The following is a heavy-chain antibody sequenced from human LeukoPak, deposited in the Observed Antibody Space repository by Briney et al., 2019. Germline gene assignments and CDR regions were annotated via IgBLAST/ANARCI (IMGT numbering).Heavy chain of an antibody. J-gene: IGHJ1*01. CDR2: ISSSSSYI. V-gene: IGHV3-21*01. Sequence: GGSLRLSCAASGFTFSSYSMNWVRQAPGKGLELVSSISSSSSYIYYADSVKGRFTISRDNAKNSLYLQMNSLRAEDTAVYYCARSGKYCGGDCYPAEYFQHWGQGTLVTVSS. D-gene: IGHD2-21*02. CDR1: GFTFSSYS. CDR3: ARSGKYCGGDCYPAEYFQH.